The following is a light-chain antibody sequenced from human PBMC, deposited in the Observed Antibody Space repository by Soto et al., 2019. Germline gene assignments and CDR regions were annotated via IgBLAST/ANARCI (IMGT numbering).Light chain of an antibody. V-gene: IGLV2-14*01. J-gene: IGLJ1*01. CDR1: SSDVGGYNY. CDR3: SSYTTSNTLV. CDR2: EVS. Sequence: LTQPASVSGSPGQSITISCTGTSSDVGGYNYVSWYQQHPGKAPKLMIYEVSNRPSGVSNRFSGSKSGNTASLTISGLQAEGEAEYYCSSYTTSNTLVFGTGTKVAVL.